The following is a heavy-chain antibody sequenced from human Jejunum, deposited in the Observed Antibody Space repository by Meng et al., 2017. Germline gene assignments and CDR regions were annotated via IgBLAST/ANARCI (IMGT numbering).Heavy chain of an antibody. J-gene: IGHJ4*02. D-gene: IGHD3/OR15-3a*01. Sequence: EVPLVGSGGGLVPPGGSLTLSCAASGFTVSTYAMHWVRQAPGKGLVWVSQIKPDGRTTAYADSAKGRFTISRDDAKNTVYLEMNSLRAEDASVYYCARDWDWVVWDYWGQGTLVTVSS. CDR3: ARDWDWVVWDY. V-gene: IGHV3-74*01. CDR1: GFTVSTYA. CDR2: IKPDGRTT.